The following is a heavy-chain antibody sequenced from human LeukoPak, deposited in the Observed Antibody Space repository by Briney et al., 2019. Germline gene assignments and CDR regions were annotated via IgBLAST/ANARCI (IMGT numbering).Heavy chain of an antibody. J-gene: IGHJ3*02. CDR3: ARPRDYGDYDGFDI. V-gene: IGHV1-2*02. D-gene: IGHD4-17*01. Sequence: GSVKVSCKASGYTFTGYYIHWMRQAPGHGLEWMGWINPNSGDTKYVQKFQGRVTMTRVTSIRTAYLDLRRLRSDDTAVYYCARPRDYGDYDGFDIWGPGTMVRVSS. CDR2: INPNSGDT. CDR1: GYTFTGYY.